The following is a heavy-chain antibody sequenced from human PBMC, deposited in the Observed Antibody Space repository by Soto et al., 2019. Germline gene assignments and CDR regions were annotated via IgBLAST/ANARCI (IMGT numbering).Heavy chain of an antibody. CDR3: ARDGGTYFDY. J-gene: IGHJ4*01. V-gene: IGHV3-74*01. D-gene: IGHD3-16*01. Sequence: GWSLRLSCAASGFTFSTYWMHWVRQAPGKGLVWVSRLDNDGTNTRYADSVKGRFTVSRDNGKNTVYLQMDSLRAEDTAVYYCARDGGTYFDYWGHGSLVTVSS. CDR2: LDNDGTNT. CDR1: GFTFSTYW.